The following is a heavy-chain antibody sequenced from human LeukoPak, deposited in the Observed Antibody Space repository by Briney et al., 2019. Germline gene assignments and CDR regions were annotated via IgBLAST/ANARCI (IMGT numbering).Heavy chain of an antibody. CDR2: TYYRSKWYN. CDR1: GDSVSSNSSA. Sequence: SQTLSLTCAISGDSVSSNSSAWNWIRQSPSRGLESLGRTYYRSKWYNDYAVSVKSRITINPDTSKNQFSLQLNSVTPEDTAVYYCARGVAGIAVAGTFDYWGQGTLVTVSS. V-gene: IGHV6-1*01. D-gene: IGHD6-19*01. J-gene: IGHJ4*02. CDR3: ARGVAGIAVAGTFDY.